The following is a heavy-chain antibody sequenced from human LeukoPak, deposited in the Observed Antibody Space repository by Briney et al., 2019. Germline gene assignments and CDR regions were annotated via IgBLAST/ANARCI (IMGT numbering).Heavy chain of an antibody. CDR2: ISYDGSNK. CDR1: GFTFSSYG. CDR3: ARGYSGYFYY. J-gene: IGHJ4*02. Sequence: PGGSLRLSCAASGFTFSSYGMHWVRQAPGKGLEWVAVISYDGSNKYYTDSVKGRFTISRDNAKNTLYLQMNSLRAEDTAVYYCARGYSGYFYYWGQGTLVTVSS. D-gene: IGHD5-12*01. V-gene: IGHV3-30*03.